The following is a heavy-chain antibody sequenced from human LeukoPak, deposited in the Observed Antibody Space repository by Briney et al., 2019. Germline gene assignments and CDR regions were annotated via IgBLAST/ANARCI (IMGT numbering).Heavy chain of an antibody. V-gene: IGHV3-11*04. J-gene: IGHJ6*03. CDR1: GFTFCDYY. CDR3: ASLTGSGSYYRPGPTYYYYYMDV. CDR2: ISSSGSTI. D-gene: IGHD3-10*01. Sequence: GGSLRLSCAASGFTFCDYYMSWIRQAPGKGLEGVSYISSSGSTIYYADSVKGRFTISRDNAKNSLYLQMNSLRAEDTAVYYCASLTGSGSYYRPGPTYYYYYMDVWGKGTTVTVSS.